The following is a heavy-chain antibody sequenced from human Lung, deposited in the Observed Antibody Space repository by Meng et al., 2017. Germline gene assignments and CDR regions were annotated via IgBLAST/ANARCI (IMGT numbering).Heavy chain of an antibody. CDR2: INAGSENT. Sequence: QVHLVQFGAEVKKPGASVKVSCKASGYTFTNYAMHWVRQAPGQGLEWMGWINAGSENTEYSQKFQGRVTLTRDTSATTAYMELRSLKSEDTAIYYCARDIVVTFGELTTLDSWGQGTLVTVSS. CDR3: ARDIVVTFGELTTLDS. D-gene: IGHD2-21*01. CDR1: GYTFTNYA. V-gene: IGHV1-3*01. J-gene: IGHJ4*02.